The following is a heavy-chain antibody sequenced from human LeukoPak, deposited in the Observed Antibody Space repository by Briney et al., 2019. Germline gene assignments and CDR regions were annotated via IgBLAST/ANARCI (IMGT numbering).Heavy chain of an antibody. D-gene: IGHD2/OR15-2a*01. CDR2: INPNSGGT. CDR1: GHTFTGYY. J-gene: IGHJ4*02. V-gene: IGHV1-2*02. Sequence: ASVKVSCKASGHTFTGYYMHWVRQAPGQGLEWMGWINPNSGGTNYAQKFQGRVTMTRDTSISTAYMELSRLRSEDTAVYYCARVSLTEYPDYWGQGTLVTVSS. CDR3: ARVSLTEYPDY.